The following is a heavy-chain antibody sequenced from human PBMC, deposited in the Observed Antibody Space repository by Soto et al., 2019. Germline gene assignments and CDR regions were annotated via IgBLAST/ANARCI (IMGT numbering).Heavy chain of an antibody. Sequence: ASVKVSCKASGYTFTNYHIHWVRQVPGQGLEWMGIINPGGYSTSYAQKFQGRVTVTRDSSTSTVDMELSSLRSEDTAVYYCAIDGGSGTYYVDYWGQGIQVTVSS. V-gene: IGHV1-46*01. D-gene: IGHD3-10*01. CDR3: AIDGGSGTYYVDY. CDR2: INPGGYST. J-gene: IGHJ4*02. CDR1: GYTFTNYH.